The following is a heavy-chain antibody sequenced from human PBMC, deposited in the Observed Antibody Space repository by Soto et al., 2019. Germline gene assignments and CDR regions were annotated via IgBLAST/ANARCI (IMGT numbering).Heavy chain of an antibody. V-gene: IGHV3-30-3*01. CDR3: ARGKRLYSSGWDILLYYYGMDV. CDR1: GFTFSSYA. Sequence: PGGSLRLSCAASGFTFSSYAMHWVRQAPGKGLEWVAVISYDGSNKYYADSVKGRFTISRDNSKNTLYLQMNSLRAEDTAVYYCARGKRLYSSGWDILLYYYGMDVWGQGTTVTVSS. CDR2: ISYDGSNK. D-gene: IGHD6-19*01. J-gene: IGHJ6*02.